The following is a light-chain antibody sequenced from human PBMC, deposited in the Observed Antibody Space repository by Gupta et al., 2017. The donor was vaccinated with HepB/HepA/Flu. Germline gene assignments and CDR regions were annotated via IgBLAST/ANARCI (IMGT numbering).Light chain of an antibody. CDR3: LLSDGESRV. V-gene: IGLV7-46*01. Sequence: AVLLQEPSLTVFPGGTVTLTCGSTTGTVASDHFPYWLQQKPGQAPRTLIYNTNYRHAWTPARFSGSLSGGKAALTLAGAQPEDEADYYCLLSDGESRVFGGGTKLTVL. CDR1: TGTVASDHF. J-gene: IGLJ3*02. CDR2: NTN.